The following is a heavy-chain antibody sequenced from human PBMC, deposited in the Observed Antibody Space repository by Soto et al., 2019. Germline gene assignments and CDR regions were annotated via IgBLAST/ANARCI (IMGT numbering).Heavy chain of an antibody. CDR2: MSHSGGT. V-gene: IGHV4-34*01. J-gene: IGHJ3*02. Sequence: QVQLQQWGAGLLKPSETLSLTCAVYGGFVSSGSYYWSWIRQPPGKGLEWIGEMSHSGGTHFNPSLKSRVTISGALSKNQFSLKMTSVTAADPALYYCARVERGTATTVVDAFDIWGPGTMVTVSS. CDR1: GGFVSSGSYY. D-gene: IGHD1-1*01. CDR3: ARVERGTATTVVDAFDI.